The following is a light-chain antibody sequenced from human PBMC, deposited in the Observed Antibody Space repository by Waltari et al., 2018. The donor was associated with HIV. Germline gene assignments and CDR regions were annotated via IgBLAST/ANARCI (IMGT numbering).Light chain of an antibody. CDR2: GAS. Sequence: EIVLTQSPATLSLSPGERATLSCRASQSVSSSYLAWYQQKPSQAPRLLIYGASRRATGIPDRFGGSGSGTDFTLTISRLEPEDFAVYYCQQYGGLCTFGQGTRLEIK. V-gene: IGKV3-20*01. J-gene: IGKJ5*01. CDR3: QQYGGLCT. CDR1: QSVSSSY.